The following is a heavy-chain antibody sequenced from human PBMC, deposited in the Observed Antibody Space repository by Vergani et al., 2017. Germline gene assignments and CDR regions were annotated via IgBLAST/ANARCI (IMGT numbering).Heavy chain of an antibody. CDR1: VAPLSSWC. V-gene: IGHV4-4*07. Sequence: QLQLQESGPGLVKPSETLSLTCSVSVAPLSSWCWSWLRQPAGKGREWIGRLCPSGSTNYKPSLKSRVTMSIDTSKNQFSLKLTSVTAADTAVYYCATGAGPFDIWGQGTLVTVSS. J-gene: IGHJ4*02. CDR2: LCPSGST. D-gene: IGHD7-27*01. CDR3: ATGAGPFDI.